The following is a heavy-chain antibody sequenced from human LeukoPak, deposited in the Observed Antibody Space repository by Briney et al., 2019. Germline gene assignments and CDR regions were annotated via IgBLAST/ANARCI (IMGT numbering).Heavy chain of an antibody. Sequence: GGSLRLSCAASGFTSSSYAMSWVRQAPGKGLEWVSGISSSGGSTYYADSVKGRFTISRDNSKNTLYLQMNSLRAEDTAVYYCAKGVVPAAPYYFDYWGQGTLVTVSS. D-gene: IGHD2-2*01. CDR2: ISSSGGST. J-gene: IGHJ4*02. CDR1: GFTSSSYA. V-gene: IGHV3-23*01. CDR3: AKGVVPAAPYYFDY.